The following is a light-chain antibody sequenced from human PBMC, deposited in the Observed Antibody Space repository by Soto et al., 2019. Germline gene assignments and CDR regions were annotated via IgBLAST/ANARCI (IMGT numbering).Light chain of an antibody. J-gene: IGKJ1*01. CDR3: QQSYSTPWT. CDR1: QSISSY. CDR2: YAS. V-gene: IGKV1-39*01. Sequence: DIQMTQSPSSLSASVGDRVTITCRASQSISSYLNWYQQKPGKAPKLLIYYASSLQSGVPSRFTGSGSGTDFTLTISSLQPEDFATYYFQQSYSTPWTFGQGTKVEIK.